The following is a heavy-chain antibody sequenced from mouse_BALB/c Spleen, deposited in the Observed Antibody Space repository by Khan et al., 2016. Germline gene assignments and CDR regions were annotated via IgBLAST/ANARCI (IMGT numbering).Heavy chain of an antibody. V-gene: IGHV14-3*02. J-gene: IGHJ2*01. CDR3: AFTTLCDY. D-gene: IGHD6-1*01. CDR2: IDPANGNT. Sequence: VQLQQSGAELVKPGASVKLSCTASGFNIKDTYMHWVKQRPEQGLEWIGRIDPANGNTKYDPKFQGKATITADTSSNTAYLQLSSLTSEDTAVYYCAFTTLCDYWGQGTTLTVSS. CDR1: GFNIKDTY.